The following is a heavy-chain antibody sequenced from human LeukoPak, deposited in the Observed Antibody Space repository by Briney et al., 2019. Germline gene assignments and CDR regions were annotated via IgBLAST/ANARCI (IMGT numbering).Heavy chain of an antibody. D-gene: IGHD3-10*01. J-gene: IGHJ4*02. CDR1: GGSISSSGYY. CDR2: IYYSGST. Sequence: SETLSLTCTVSGGSISSSGYYWGWIRQPPGKGLEWIGSIYYSGSTYYNPSLKSRVTISVDTSKNQFSLKLSSVTAADTAVYYCARGSAHFDYWGQGTLVSVSS. CDR3: ARGSAHFDY. V-gene: IGHV4-39*01.